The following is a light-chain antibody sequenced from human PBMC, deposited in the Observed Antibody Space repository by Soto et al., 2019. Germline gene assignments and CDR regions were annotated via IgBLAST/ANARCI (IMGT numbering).Light chain of an antibody. CDR3: SSYTSSSTLYV. CDR1: SSDVGGYNY. V-gene: IGLV2-14*01. Sequence: QSALTQPASVSGSPGQSITISCTGTSSDVGGYNYVSWYQQHPGKAPKLMIYEVSNRPSGVSNRFSGSKSGNTASLTISWLQAEDEADYYFSSYTSSSTLYVFGTGTQLTVL. CDR2: EVS. J-gene: IGLJ1*01.